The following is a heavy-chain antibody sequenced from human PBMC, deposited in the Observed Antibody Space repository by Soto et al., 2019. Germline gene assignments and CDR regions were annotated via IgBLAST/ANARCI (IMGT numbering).Heavy chain of an antibody. CDR2: IDWVDDK. CDR3: AGIGDLCSGWYVSD. D-gene: IGHD6-19*01. CDR1: GFSLSTSGMC. V-gene: IGHV2-70*01. J-gene: IGHJ4*02. Sequence: SGPTLVNPTQTLTLTCTFSGFSLSTSGMCVSWIRQPPGKALEWLALIDWVDDKYYSTSLKARLTISKDTSKNQVVLTMTNMEPVDTATFYCAGIGDLCSGWYVSDWGQGTLVTVSS.